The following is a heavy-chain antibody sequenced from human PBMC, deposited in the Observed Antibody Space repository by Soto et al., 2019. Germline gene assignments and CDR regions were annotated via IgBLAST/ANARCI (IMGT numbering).Heavy chain of an antibody. CDR2: IYHSGGT. J-gene: IGHJ5*02. CDR1: SGSISSSNW. CDR3: AREVEIFGVVTVNWFDP. D-gene: IGHD3-3*01. Sequence: SETLSLTCAVSSGSISSSNWWSWVRQPPGKGLEWIGEIYHSGGTNYNPSLKSRVTISVDKSKNQFSLKLSSVTAADTAVYYCAREVEIFGVVTVNWFDPWGQGTLVTVSS. V-gene: IGHV4-4*02.